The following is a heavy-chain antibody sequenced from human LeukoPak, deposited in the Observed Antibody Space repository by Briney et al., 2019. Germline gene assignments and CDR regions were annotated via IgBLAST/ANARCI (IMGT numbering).Heavy chain of an antibody. V-gene: IGHV1-2*02. Sequence: GASVKVSCKASGYTFTGYNMHWVRQAPGQGLEWMGWINPNSCGTNYAQKFQGRVTMTRDTSISTAYRELSRLRSDDTAVYCCARAGMLARRIACFGVVIHWGQGTLVTVSS. CDR1: GYTFTGYN. CDR3: ARAGMLARRIACFGVVIH. D-gene: IGHD3-3*01. J-gene: IGHJ4*02. CDR2: INPNSCGT.